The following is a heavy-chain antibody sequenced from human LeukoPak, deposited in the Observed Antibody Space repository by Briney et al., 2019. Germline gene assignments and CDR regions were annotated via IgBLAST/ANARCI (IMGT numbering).Heavy chain of an antibody. CDR1: GGSVSSYY. D-gene: IGHD3-10*01. J-gene: IGHJ6*03. Sequence: SETLSLTCTVSGGSVSSYYGRWLRQPAGKGLEWIGRIYTSGSTNYNPSLKSRVTMSVDTSKNQFSLKLSSVTAADTAVYYCARHRGYYYGSGSNYYYYMDVWGKGAPVTVSS. CDR3: ARHRGYYYGSGSNYYYYMDV. CDR2: IYTSGST. V-gene: IGHV4-4*07.